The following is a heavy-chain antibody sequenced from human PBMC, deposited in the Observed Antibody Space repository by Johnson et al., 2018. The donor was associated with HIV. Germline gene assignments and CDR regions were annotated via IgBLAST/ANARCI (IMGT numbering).Heavy chain of an antibody. D-gene: IGHD6-13*01. V-gene: IGHV3-23*04. CDR2: ISGSGGST. CDR1: GFTFSSYA. J-gene: IGHJ3*02. Sequence: VQLVESGGGLVQPGGSLRLSCAASGFTFSSYAMSWVRQAPGKGLEWVSAISGSGGSTYYADSVKGRFTISRDNSKNTLYRQMNSLRAEDTAVYYCAKVAVATAAGGVGLNIWGPGTMVTVSS. CDR3: AKVAVATAAGGVGLNI.